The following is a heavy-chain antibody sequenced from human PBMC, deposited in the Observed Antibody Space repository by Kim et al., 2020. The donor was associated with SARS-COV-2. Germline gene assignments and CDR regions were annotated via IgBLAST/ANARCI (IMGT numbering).Heavy chain of an antibody. CDR2: INPNSGGT. Sequence: ASVKVSCKASGYTFTGYYMHWVRQAPGQGLEWMGWINPNSGGTNYAQKFQGRVTMTRDTSISTAYMELSRLRSDDTAVYYCARGGGEVVPAARYYYYYYGMDVWGQGTTVTVSS. CDR1: GYTFTGYY. J-gene: IGHJ6*02. CDR3: ARGGGEVVPAARYYYYYYGMDV. V-gene: IGHV1-2*02. D-gene: IGHD2-2*01.